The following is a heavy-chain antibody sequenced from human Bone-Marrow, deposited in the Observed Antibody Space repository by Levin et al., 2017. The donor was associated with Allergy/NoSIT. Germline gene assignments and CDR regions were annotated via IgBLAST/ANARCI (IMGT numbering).Heavy chain of an antibody. CDR2: ISSSSTYI. CDR3: ARGAWPEQDY. D-gene: IGHD1-14*01. V-gene: IGHV3-21*06. J-gene: IGHJ4*02. CDR1: GFTFSTYS. Sequence: GGSLRLSCVASGFTFSTYSMNWVRQAPGKGLEWVSTISSSSTYIYYADSVKGRFTSSRDNAKNSLYLQMNSLRAEDTAVYYCARGAWPEQDYWGQGTLVTVSS.